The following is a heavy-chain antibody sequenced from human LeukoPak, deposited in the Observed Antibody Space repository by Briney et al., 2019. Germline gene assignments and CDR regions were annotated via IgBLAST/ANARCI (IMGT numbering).Heavy chain of an antibody. V-gene: IGHV3-11*04. CDR2: IIRRGSTI. J-gene: IGHJ4*02. CDR1: GFSFSDYY. D-gene: IGHD2-2*01. Sequence: GGSLRLSCAASGFSFSDYYMSWIRQAPGKGREWVSYIIRRGSTIYYADSVKGRFTICRDNAKNSLYLQVNSLRAEDTAVYYCARTVGYCSSTSCPLRGFGYWGQGTLVTVSS. CDR3: ARTVGYCSSTSCPLRGFGY.